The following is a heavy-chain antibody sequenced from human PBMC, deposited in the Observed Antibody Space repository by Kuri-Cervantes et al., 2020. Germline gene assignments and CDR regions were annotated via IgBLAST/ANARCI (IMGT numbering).Heavy chain of an antibody. D-gene: IGHD3-10*01. CDR2: IKQDGSEK. CDR3: ARSRSGDY. V-gene: IGHV3-7*01. J-gene: IGHJ4*02. Sequence: ETLSLTCAASGFTFSSFWMGWVRQAPGKGLEWVANIKQDGSEKYYVDSVKGRFTISRDNTKNSLYLQMNSLRAEDTAVYYCARSRSGDYWGQGTLVTVSS. CDR1: GFTFSSFW.